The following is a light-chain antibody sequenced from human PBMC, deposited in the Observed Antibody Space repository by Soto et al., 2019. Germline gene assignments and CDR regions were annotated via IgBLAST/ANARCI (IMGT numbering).Light chain of an antibody. V-gene: IGLV1-40*01. J-gene: IGLJ1*01. CDR2: GTS. CDR1: SSKIGAGYD. Sequence: QSVLTQPPSVSGAPGQRVTISCTGSSSKIGAGYDVHWYQQLPGTAPKLLIYGTSNRPSGVPDRFSGSKSGTSASLAITGLQAEDEADYYCQSYDSSLSGSRVFGTGTKRTVL. CDR3: QSYDSSLSGSRV.